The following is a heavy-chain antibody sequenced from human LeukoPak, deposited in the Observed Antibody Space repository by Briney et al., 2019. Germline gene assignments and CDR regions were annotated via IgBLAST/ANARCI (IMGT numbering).Heavy chain of an antibody. CDR1: GFTVSSNY. Sequence: PGGSLRLSCAASGFTVSSNYMSWVRQAPGKGLEWVSVIYSGGSTYYADSVKGRFTISRDNSKNTLYLQMNSLRAEDTAVYYCAKDSRFWSNYLLDYWGQGTLVTVSS. V-gene: IGHV3-66*01. J-gene: IGHJ4*02. D-gene: IGHD1-7*01. CDR2: IYSGGST. CDR3: AKDSRFWSNYLLDY.